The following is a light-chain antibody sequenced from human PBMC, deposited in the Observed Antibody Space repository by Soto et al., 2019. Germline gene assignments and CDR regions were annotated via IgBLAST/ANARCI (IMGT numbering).Light chain of an antibody. J-gene: IGKJ1*01. CDR3: QQYGSSPPT. V-gene: IGKV3-20*01. CDR2: GAS. Sequence: EIVLTQSPGTLSLSPGERATLSCRASQSVSTNYLAWYQRKPGQAPRLLIYGASSRAPDIPNSFSGSGSGTDFTLTITRLKAEDFAVYYCQQYGSSPPTFGQGTKVEIK. CDR1: QSVSTNY.